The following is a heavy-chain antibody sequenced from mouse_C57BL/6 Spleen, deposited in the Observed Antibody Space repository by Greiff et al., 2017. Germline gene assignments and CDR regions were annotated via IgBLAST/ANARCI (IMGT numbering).Heavy chain of an antibody. CDR1: GYTFTSYW. J-gene: IGHJ4*01. V-gene: IGHV1-55*01. CDR3: ARWGDYDDYAMDY. Sequence: VQLQQSGAELVKPGASVKMSCKASGYTFTSYWITWVKQRPGQGLEWIGDIYPGSGSTNYNEKFKSKATLTVDTSSSTAYMQLSSLTSEDSAVYYWARWGDYDDYAMDYWGQGTSVTVSS. D-gene: IGHD2-4*01. CDR2: IYPGSGST.